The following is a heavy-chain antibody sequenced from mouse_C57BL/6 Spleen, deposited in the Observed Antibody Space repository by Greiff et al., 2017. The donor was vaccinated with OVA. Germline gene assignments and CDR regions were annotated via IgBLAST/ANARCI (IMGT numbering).Heavy chain of an antibody. Sequence: VQLQQSGPELVKPGASVKISCKASGYTFTDYYMNWVKQSHGKSLEWIGDINPNNGGTSYNQKFKGKATLTVDKSSSTAYMELRSLTSEDSAVYYCARNYGSSYHYYAMDYWGQGTSVTVSS. CDR2: INPNNGGT. CDR3: ARNYGSSYHYYAMDY. D-gene: IGHD1-1*01. CDR1: GYTFTDYY. J-gene: IGHJ4*01. V-gene: IGHV1-26*01.